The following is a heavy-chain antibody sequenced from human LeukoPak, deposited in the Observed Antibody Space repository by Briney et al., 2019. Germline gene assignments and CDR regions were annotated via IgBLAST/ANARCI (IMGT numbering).Heavy chain of an antibody. J-gene: IGHJ5*02. CDR3: ARDTVTTFNP. D-gene: IGHD4-17*01. CDR1: GGSVSSYY. Sequence: SETLSLTCTVSGGSVSSYYWSWIRQPAGKGLEWIGRIYTGGNTNYNSSLKSRVTMSVDTSKNQFSLKLSSVTAADTAVYYCARDTVTTFNPWGQGTLVTVAS. CDR2: IYTGGNT. V-gene: IGHV4-4*07.